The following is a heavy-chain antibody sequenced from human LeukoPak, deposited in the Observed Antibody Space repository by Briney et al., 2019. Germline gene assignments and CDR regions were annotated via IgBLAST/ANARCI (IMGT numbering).Heavy chain of an antibody. CDR2: IYYSGTT. J-gene: IGHJ5*02. CDR3: VRWQSGSMFHPP. Sequence: SETLSLTCTVSGGSISSSSHYWGWIRQPPGKGLEWIGSIYYSGTTAYIPSLKSRVTISVDTSKNQFSLKLSSVTAADTAVYYCVRWQSGSMFHPPWGQGTLVTVSS. V-gene: IGHV4-39*01. CDR1: GGSISSSSHY. D-gene: IGHD3-10*02.